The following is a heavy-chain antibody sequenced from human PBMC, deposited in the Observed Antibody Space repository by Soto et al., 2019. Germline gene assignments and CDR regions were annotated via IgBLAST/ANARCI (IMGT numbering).Heavy chain of an antibody. CDR3: ARDDFGVSHYYYYGMDV. CDR1: GFTFSSYA. CDR2: ISYDGSNK. V-gene: IGHV3-30-3*01. Sequence: QVQLVESGGGVVQPGRSLRLSCAASGFTFSSYAMHWVRQAPGKGLEWVAVISYDGSNKYYADSVKGRFTISRDNSKNTLYLQMNSLRAEDTAVYYCARDDFGVSHYYYYGMDVWGQGTTVTVSS. D-gene: IGHD3-16*01. J-gene: IGHJ6*02.